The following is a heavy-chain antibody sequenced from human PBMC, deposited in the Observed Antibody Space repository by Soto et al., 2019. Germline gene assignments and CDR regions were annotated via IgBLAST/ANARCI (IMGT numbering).Heavy chain of an antibody. J-gene: IGHJ4*02. CDR3: AKLGRAAHRYAHLEGYYFDY. CDR1: GFTFSSYA. CDR2: ISGSGGST. V-gene: IGHV3-23*01. Sequence: PGGSLRLSCAASGFTFSSYAMSWVRQAPGKGLEWVSAISGSGGSTYYADSVKGRFTISRDNSKNTLYLQMNSLRAEDTAVYYCAKLGRAAHRYAHLEGYYFDYWGQGTLVTVSS. D-gene: IGHD3-3*01.